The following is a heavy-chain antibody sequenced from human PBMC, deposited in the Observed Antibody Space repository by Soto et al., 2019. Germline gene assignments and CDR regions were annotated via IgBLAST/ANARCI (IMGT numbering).Heavy chain of an antibody. CDR2: IYYSGST. Sequence: SETLSLTCTVSGGSISSYYWSWIRQPPGKGLEWIGYIYYSGSTNYNPSLKSRVTISVDTSKNQFSLKLSSVTAADTAVYYCARDQRERYSSGWYSGVFDYWGQGTLVTVSS. V-gene: IGHV4-59*01. J-gene: IGHJ4*02. D-gene: IGHD6-19*01. CDR1: GGSISSYY. CDR3: ARDQRERYSSGWYSGVFDY.